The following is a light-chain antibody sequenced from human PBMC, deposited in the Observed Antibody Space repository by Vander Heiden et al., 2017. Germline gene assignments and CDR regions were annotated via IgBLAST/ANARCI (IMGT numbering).Light chain of an antibody. J-gene: IGLJ3*02. Sequence: QSVLTQPPSASGTPGQRVTISCSGRTANIGDNYLYWYQQLPGTAPKLLIYRNNQRPSGVPDRFSGSKSGTSASLAISGLQSEDEDNYYCAAWDDSLSGWVFGGGTKLTVL. CDR1: TANIGDNY. V-gene: IGLV1-47*01. CDR2: RNN. CDR3: AAWDDSLSGWV.